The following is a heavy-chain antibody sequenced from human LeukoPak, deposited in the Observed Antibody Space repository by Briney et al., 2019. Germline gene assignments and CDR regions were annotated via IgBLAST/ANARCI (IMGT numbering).Heavy chain of an antibody. CDR2: ISGSGGST. CDR3: AKDGSSGLDY. Sequence: GGSLRLSCAASGFTFSRYSMNWVRQAPGKGLEWVSAISGSGGSTYYADSVKGRFTISRDNSKNTLYLQMNSLRAEDTAVYYCAKDGSSGLDYWGQGTLVTVSS. D-gene: IGHD6-19*01. J-gene: IGHJ4*02. V-gene: IGHV3-23*01. CDR1: GFTFSRYS.